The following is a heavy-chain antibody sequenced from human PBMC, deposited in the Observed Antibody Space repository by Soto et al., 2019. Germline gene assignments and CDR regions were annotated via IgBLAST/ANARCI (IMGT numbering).Heavy chain of an antibody. CDR2: IIPIFGTA. CDR3: ASPGIAAAGSGYFDY. V-gene: IGHV1-69*13. CDR1: GGTFSSYA. Sequence: ASVKVSCKASGGTFSSYAISWVRQAPGQGLEWMGGIIPIFGTANYAQKFQGRVTITADESTSTAYMELSSLRSEDTAVYYCASPGIAAAGSGYFDYWGQGTLVTVSS. J-gene: IGHJ4*02. D-gene: IGHD6-13*01.